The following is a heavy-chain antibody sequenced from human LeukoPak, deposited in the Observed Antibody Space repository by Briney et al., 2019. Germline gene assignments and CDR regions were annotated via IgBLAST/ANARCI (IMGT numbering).Heavy chain of an antibody. Sequence: PSETLSLTCAVYGGSFSGYYWSWIRQPPGKGLEWIGEINHSGSTNYNPSLKSRVTISVDTSKNQFSLKLSSVTAADTAVYYCATERSNSLNYWGQGTLATVSS. CDR3: ATERSNSLNY. V-gene: IGHV4-34*01. CDR2: INHSGST. CDR1: GGSFSGYY. D-gene: IGHD6-6*01. J-gene: IGHJ4*02.